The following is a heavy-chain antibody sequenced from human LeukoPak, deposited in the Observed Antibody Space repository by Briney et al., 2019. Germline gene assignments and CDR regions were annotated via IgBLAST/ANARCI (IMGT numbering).Heavy chain of an antibody. CDR3: ARDLTIVLMVYATTYDY. Sequence: GGSLRLSCAASGFTFSSYWMSWVCQAPGKGLEWVANIKQDGSEKYYVDSVKGRFTISRDNAKNSLYLQMNSLRAEDTAVYYCARDLTIVLMVYATTYDYWGQGTLVTVSS. J-gene: IGHJ4*02. D-gene: IGHD2-8*01. CDR1: GFTFSSYW. V-gene: IGHV3-7*01. CDR2: IKQDGSEK.